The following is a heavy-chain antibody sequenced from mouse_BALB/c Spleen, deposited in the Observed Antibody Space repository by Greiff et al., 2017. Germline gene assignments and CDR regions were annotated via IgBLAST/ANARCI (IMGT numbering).Heavy chain of an antibody. J-gene: IGHJ3*01. CDR2: INPNNGGT. Sequence: SGPELVKPGASVKIPCKASGYTFTDYNMDWVKQSHGKSLEWIGDINPNNGGTIYNQKFKGKATLTVDKSSSTAYMELRSLTSEDSAIYYCAREGDYPIAYWGQGTLVTVSA. CDR3: AREGDYPIAY. D-gene: IGHD2-4*01. CDR1: GYTFTDYN. V-gene: IGHV1-18*01.